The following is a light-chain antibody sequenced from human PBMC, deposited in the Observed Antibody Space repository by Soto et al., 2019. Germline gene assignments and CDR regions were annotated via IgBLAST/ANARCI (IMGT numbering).Light chain of an antibody. CDR3: QTWASGIRV. J-gene: IGLJ2*01. CDR1: SGHSSYA. CDR2: LNSDGSH. Sequence: MLTQSPSASASLGASVKLTCTLSSGHSSYAIAWHQQQPEKGPRYLMRLNSDGSHSKGDGIPDRFSGSSSGAERYLTISSLQSEDEADYYCQTWASGIRVFGGGTKVTVL. V-gene: IGLV4-69*01.